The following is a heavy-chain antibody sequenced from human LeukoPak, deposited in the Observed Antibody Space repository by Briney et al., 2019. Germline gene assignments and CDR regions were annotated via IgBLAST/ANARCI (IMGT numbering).Heavy chain of an antibody. CDR3: ARNWFDP. Sequence: GGSLRLSCAASGFTVSSDYMSWVRQAPGKGLEWVSVIYSGGSTYYADSVEGRFTISRDKSKNTVYLQMNSLRFEDTAMYYCARNWFDPWGQGTLVTVSS. CDR1: GFTVSSDY. V-gene: IGHV3-53*05. J-gene: IGHJ5*02. CDR2: IYSGGST.